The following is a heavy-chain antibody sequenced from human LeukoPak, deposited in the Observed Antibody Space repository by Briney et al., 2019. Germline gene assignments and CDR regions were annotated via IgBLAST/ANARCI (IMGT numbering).Heavy chain of an antibody. Sequence: GGSLRLSCAASGFTFSIYTMNWVRQAPGKGLEWASCISSSSSYIYYADSLKGRFTISRDNAKSSLYLQMNSLRAEDTAVYYCARARNDYGDYVFDYWGQGTLVTVSS. J-gene: IGHJ4*02. V-gene: IGHV3-21*01. CDR2: ISSSSSYI. CDR3: ARARNDYGDYVFDY. D-gene: IGHD4-17*01. CDR1: GFTFSIYT.